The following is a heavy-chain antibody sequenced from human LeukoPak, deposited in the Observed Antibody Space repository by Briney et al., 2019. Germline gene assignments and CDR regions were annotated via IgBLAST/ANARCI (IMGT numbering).Heavy chain of an antibody. Sequence: ASVKISCKASGDTFTDHYMHWIQQAPGKGLEWMGRVDPEDGKTIYGEKFQGRVTITADTPTETAYMDLSSLRSEDTAVYYCATRAYGDAFDFWGQGTMVSVSS. J-gene: IGHJ3*01. CDR2: VDPEDGKT. V-gene: IGHV1-69-2*01. CDR3: ATRAYGDAFDF. CDR1: GDTFTDHY. D-gene: IGHD4-17*01.